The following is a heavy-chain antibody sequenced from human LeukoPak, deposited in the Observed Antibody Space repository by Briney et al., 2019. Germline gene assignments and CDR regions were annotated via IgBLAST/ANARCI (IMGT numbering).Heavy chain of an antibody. J-gene: IGHJ4*02. CDR3: ARDRGGRGFTYGQPLDY. Sequence: GGSLRLSCAASGFTFSSYSMNWVRQAPGKGLEWVSSISSRSSYIYYADSVKGRFTISRDNAKNSLYLQMNSLRDEDTAVYYCARDRGGRGFTYGQPLDYWGQGTLVTVSS. V-gene: IGHV3-21*01. CDR1: GFTFSSYS. D-gene: IGHD5-18*01. CDR2: ISSRSSYI.